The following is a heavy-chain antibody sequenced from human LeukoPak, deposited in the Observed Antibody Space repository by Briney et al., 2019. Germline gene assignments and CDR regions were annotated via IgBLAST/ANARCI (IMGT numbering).Heavy chain of an antibody. CDR2: IKQDGSEK. J-gene: IGHJ1*01. D-gene: IGHD3-22*01. V-gene: IGHV3-7*01. CDR3: ARGGSSGSVIVN. Sequence: GGSLRLSCAASGFTFSSSWMSWVRQAPGKGLEWVANIKQDGSEKYYVDSVRGRFTISRDNAKNSLYLQMNSLRAEDTAVYYCARGGSSGSVIVNWGQGTLVTVSS. CDR1: GFTFSSSW.